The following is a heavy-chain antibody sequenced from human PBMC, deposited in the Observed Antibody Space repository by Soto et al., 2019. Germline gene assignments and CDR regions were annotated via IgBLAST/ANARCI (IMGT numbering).Heavy chain of an antibody. V-gene: IGHV3-74*03. CDR3: TRGHYYGMDV. Sequence: GGSLRLSCAASGFTFSAYWMHWVRQAPGKGLVWVSRTNTDGTATTYADSVEGRFIISRDNAKNMLYLQMNSLRAEDTAVYYCTRGHYYGMDVWGQGTTVTVS. J-gene: IGHJ6*02. CDR2: TNTDGTAT. CDR1: GFTFSAYW.